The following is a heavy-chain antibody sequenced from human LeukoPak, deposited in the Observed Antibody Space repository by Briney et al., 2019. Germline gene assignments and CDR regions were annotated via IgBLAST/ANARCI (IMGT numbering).Heavy chain of an antibody. CDR3: ARVLYNSSSCSHDY. CDR2: ISAYNGNT. J-gene: IGHJ4*02. CDR1: GYTFTSYG. D-gene: IGHD6-13*01. Sequence: GASVKVSCMASGYTFTSYGISWVRQAPGQGLEWMGWISAYNGNTNYAQKLQGRVTMTTDTSTSTAYMELRSLRSDDTAVYYCARVLYNSSSCSHDYWGQGTLVTVSS. V-gene: IGHV1-18*01.